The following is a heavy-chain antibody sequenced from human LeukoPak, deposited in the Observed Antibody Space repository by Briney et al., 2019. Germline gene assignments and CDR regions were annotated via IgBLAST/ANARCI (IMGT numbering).Heavy chain of an antibody. V-gene: IGHV4-31*03. D-gene: IGHD5-12*01. J-gene: IGHJ4*02. Sequence: SETLSLTCTVSGGSISSGGYYWSWIRQHPGKGLEWIGYIYYSGSTYYNPSLKSRVTISVDTSKNQFSLKLSSVTAADTAVYYCVRSTGGSGYSLDYWGQGTLVTVSS. CDR2: IYYSGST. CDR1: GGSISSGGYY. CDR3: VRSTGGSGYSLDY.